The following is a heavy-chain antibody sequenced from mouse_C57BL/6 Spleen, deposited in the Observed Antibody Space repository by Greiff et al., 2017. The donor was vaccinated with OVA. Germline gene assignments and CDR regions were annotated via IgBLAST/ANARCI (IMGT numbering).Heavy chain of an antibody. D-gene: IGHD1-1*01. CDR2: ISYDGSN. CDR3: ARNYGSLYWYFDV. V-gene: IGHV3-6*01. CDR1: GYSITSGYY. J-gene: IGHJ1*03. Sequence: EVKLQESGPGLVKPSQSLSLTCSVTGYSITSGYYWNWIRQFPGNKLEWMGYISYDGSNNYNPSLKNRFSITRDTSKNQFFLKLNSVTTEDTATYYCARNYGSLYWYFDVWGTGTTVTVSS.